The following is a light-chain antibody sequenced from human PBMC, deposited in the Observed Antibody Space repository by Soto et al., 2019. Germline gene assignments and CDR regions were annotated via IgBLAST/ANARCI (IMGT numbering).Light chain of an antibody. V-gene: IGLV2-14*03. J-gene: IGLJ1*01. CDR2: DVS. Sequence: QSALTQPTSVSGSPGQSITISCTGTSSDVGGYNYVSWYQHHPGKAPKLMICDVSNRPSGVCNRFSGSKSGNTASLTISGLQAEDEADYYCSSYISCSTPGVFGTGTKLTVL. CDR1: SSDVGGYNY. CDR3: SSYISCSTPGV.